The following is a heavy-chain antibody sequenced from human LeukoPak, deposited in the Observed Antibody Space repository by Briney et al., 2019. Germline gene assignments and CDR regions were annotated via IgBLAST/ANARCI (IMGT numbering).Heavy chain of an antibody. CDR2: INSDGSST. CDR3: ARETTGLYYYYGMDV. Sequence: GGSLRLSCAASGFTFSSYWMHWVRQAPGKGLVWVSRINSDGSSTSYADSVKGRFTISRDNAKNTLYLQMNSLRAEDTAVYYCARETTGLYYYYGMDVWGQGTTVTVSS. CDR1: GFTFSSYW. V-gene: IGHV3-74*01. D-gene: IGHD1-1*01. J-gene: IGHJ6*02.